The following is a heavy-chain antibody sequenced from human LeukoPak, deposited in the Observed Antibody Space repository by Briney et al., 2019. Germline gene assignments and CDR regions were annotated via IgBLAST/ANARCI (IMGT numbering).Heavy chain of an antibody. D-gene: IGHD6-19*01. V-gene: IGHV4-61*05. Sequence: PSETLSLTCTVSGGSISSSSYYWGWIRQPPGKGLEWIGYIYYSGSTNYNPSLKSRVTISVDTSKNQFSLKLSSVTAADTAVYYCARVLHIAVAGTWVFDYWGQGTLVTVSS. CDR2: IYYSGST. CDR1: GGSISSSSYY. J-gene: IGHJ4*02. CDR3: ARVLHIAVAGTWVFDY.